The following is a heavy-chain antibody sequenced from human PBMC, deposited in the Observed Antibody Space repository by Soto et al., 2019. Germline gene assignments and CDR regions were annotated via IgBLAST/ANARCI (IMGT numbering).Heavy chain of an antibody. V-gene: IGHV3-33*01. CDR3: ARDDKDEYGADRGGFGC. Sequence: QVHLVESGGGVVQPGTSLRLSCAASGFSFSIFGMHWVRQAPGKGLEWVAGIWYDGSNKYYADSVEGRFSISRDNSKNTLDLQMNSLRAEDTAVYYCARDDKDEYGADRGGFGCWGQGTLVTVSS. CDR2: IWYDGSNK. CDR1: GFSFSIFG. D-gene: IGHD2-8*01. J-gene: IGHJ4*02.